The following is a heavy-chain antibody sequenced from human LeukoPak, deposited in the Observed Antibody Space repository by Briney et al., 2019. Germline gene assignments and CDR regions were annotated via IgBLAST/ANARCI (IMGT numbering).Heavy chain of an antibody. CDR2: LCSGGNT. J-gene: IGHJ4*02. V-gene: IGHV4-39*02. CDR3: ARDGPWKSDC. Sequence: SETLFLTCTVSGGSVSTDYYWGWIRQPPGKGLEWIGSLCSGGNTCYNPSFRSRVILFADSSKNQSSLKLTSVTAADTAVYYCARDGPWKSDCWGQGTLVTVSS. CDR1: GGSVSTDYY. D-gene: IGHD1-1*01.